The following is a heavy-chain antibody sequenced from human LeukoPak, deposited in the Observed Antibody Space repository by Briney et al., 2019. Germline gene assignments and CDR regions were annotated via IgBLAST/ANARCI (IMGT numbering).Heavy chain of an antibody. J-gene: IGHJ4*02. Sequence: PSETLSLTCTASGGSIRSYYWNWIRQPPGKGLEWVGYIYYSGTTKHNPPLKRRVTISVDSSKNQFSLKLSSVAAADAAVYDCARVSRWNDWAFEGWGQGTLVTVSS. CDR2: IYYSGTT. V-gene: IGHV4-59*01. CDR3: ARVSRWNDWAFEG. CDR1: GGSIRSYY. D-gene: IGHD1-1*01.